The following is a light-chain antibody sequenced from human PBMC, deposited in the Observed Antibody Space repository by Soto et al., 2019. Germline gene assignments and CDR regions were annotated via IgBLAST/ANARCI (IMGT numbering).Light chain of an antibody. V-gene: IGKV3-20*01. CDR3: QQYDSSWT. CDR2: GVS. J-gene: IGKJ1*01. Sequence: EIVLTQSPGTLSLSPGERATLSCRASQSVPSNFLAWYQQKPGQAPILLIYGVSRRATGIPDRFSGSGSGTDFAVTSSRLEPEDFAVYYCQQYDSSWTFGQGTKVEIK. CDR1: QSVPSNF.